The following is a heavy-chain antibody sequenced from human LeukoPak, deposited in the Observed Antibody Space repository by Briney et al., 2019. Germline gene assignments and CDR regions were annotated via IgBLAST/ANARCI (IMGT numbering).Heavy chain of an antibody. V-gene: IGHV3-11*05. J-gene: IGHJ4*02. Sequence: GGSLRLSCAASGFTFSDYYMSWIRQAPGKGLEWVSYISSSSTYTNYADSVKGRFTISRDNSKNTLYLQMNSLRAEDTAVYYCAKDIRPSYYDYVWGSYRVDYWGQGTLVTVSS. CDR3: AKDIRPSYYDYVWGSYRVDY. CDR2: ISSSSTYT. D-gene: IGHD3-16*02. CDR1: GFTFSDYY.